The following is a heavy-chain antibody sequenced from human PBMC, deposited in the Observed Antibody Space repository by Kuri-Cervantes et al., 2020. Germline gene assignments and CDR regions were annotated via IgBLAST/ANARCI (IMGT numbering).Heavy chain of an antibody. Sequence: LRLSCAVSGGSISSGGYSWSWIRQPPGKGLEWIGYIYHSGSTYYSPSLKSRVTMSVATSENQFSLNLGSVTAADTAVYYCARLRPYDYVWGSYYPPDLFDYWGQGTLVTVSS. CDR1: GGSISSGGYS. V-gene: IGHV4-30-2*03. CDR2: IYHSGST. J-gene: IGHJ4*02. D-gene: IGHD3-16*01. CDR3: ARLRPYDYVWGSYYPPDLFDY.